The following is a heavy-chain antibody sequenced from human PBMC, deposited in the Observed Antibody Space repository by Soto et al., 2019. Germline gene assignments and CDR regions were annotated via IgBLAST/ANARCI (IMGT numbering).Heavy chain of an antibody. V-gene: IGHV3-48*03. D-gene: IGHD5-12*01. CDR1: GFTFSSYE. Sequence: EVQLVESGGGLVQPGGSLRLSCAASGFTFSSYEMNWVRQAPGKGLEWVSYISSSGSTIYYADSVKGRFTISRDNAKNSLYLQMNSLRAEDTAVYYCASYSGYDYYFDYWGQGTLVTVSS. J-gene: IGHJ4*02. CDR3: ASYSGYDYYFDY. CDR2: ISSSGSTI.